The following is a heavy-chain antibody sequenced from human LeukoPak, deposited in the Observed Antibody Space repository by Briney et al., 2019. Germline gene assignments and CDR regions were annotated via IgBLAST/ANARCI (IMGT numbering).Heavy chain of an antibody. D-gene: IGHD2-2*02. V-gene: IGHV4-39*01. CDR3: ARHCSSTSCYTGWFDP. CDR2: IYYSGST. J-gene: IGHJ5*02. Sequence: SETLSLTCTVSGGSISSSSYYWGWIRQPPWKGLEWIGSIYYSGSTYCNPSLKSRVTISVDTSKNQFSLKLTSVTAADTAVYYCARHCSSTSCYTGWFDPWGQGTLVTVSS. CDR1: GGSISSSSYY.